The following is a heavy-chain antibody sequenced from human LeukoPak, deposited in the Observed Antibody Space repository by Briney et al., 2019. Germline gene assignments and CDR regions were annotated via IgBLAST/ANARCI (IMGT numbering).Heavy chain of an antibody. V-gene: IGHV3-23*01. J-gene: IGHJ4*02. CDR2: ISGSGVGT. Sequence: GGSLRLSCAGSGFTFSSYAMTWVRQAPGEGLEWVSGISGSGVGTYYADSVKGRFTISRDNSKNMLYLQMNSLRAEVTAVYYCAKGVDIVVIVSALDYWGQGTLVTVSS. CDR1: GFTFSSYA. D-gene: IGHD2-15*01. CDR3: AKGVDIVVIVSALDY.